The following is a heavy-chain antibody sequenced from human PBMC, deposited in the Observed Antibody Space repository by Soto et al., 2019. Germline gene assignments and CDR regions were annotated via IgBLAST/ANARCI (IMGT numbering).Heavy chain of an antibody. D-gene: IGHD1-7*01. V-gene: IGHV4-4*07. CDR1: GGSISSYH. J-gene: IGHJ4*02. CDR3: ARESGDNWDYEAY. Sequence: QVQLQESGPGLVKPLETLSLTCTVSGGSISSYHWSWIRQSAGKGLEWIGRIYTSGNTHYNPALKSRVTVSIETSKTQFFLTVNSVTAADSAVYYCARESGDNWDYEAYWGQGTPVTVSS. CDR2: IYTSGNT.